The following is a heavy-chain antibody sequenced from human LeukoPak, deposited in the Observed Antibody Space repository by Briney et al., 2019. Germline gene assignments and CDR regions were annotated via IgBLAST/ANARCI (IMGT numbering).Heavy chain of an antibody. Sequence: PSETLSLTCTVSGGSISSSSYYWGWIRQPPGKGLEWIGSIYYSGSTYYNPSLKSRVTISVDTSKNQFSLKLSSVTAADTAVYYCARRIMITFGGVIVRDYFDYWGQGTLVTVSS. CDR1: GGSISSSSYY. J-gene: IGHJ4*02. V-gene: IGHV4-39*01. D-gene: IGHD3-16*02. CDR2: IYYSGST. CDR3: ARRIMITFGGVIVRDYFDY.